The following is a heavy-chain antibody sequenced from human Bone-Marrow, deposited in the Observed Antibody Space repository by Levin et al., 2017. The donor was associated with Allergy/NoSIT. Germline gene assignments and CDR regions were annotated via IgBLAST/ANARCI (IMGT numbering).Heavy chain of an antibody. D-gene: IGHD2-8*01. CDR3: AKAKTNSGFVVGCDA. Sequence: GGSLRLSCTASGFIFDDYAMNWIRIAPGKGLEWVSGISWSSSVIAYADSVKGRFTVSRDNVKNSLYLQLNDLRVEDTALYYCAKAKTNSGFVVGCDAWGQGARVIVSS. V-gene: IGHV3-9*01. CDR1: GFIFDDYA. J-gene: IGHJ5*02. CDR2: ISWSSSVI.